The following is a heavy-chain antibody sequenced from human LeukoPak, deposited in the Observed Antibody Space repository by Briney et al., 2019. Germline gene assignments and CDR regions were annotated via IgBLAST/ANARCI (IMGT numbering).Heavy chain of an antibody. D-gene: IGHD3-10*01. CDR1: GYTFTSYY. Sequence: ASVKVSCKASGYTFTSYYMHWVRQAPGQELEWMGIINPSSGSTSYAEKFQGRVTMTRDTSTSTVYMELSSLRSEDTAVYYCARDRGAFDYWGQGTLVTVSS. CDR3: ARDRGAFDY. J-gene: IGHJ4*02. V-gene: IGHV1-46*01. CDR2: INPSSGST.